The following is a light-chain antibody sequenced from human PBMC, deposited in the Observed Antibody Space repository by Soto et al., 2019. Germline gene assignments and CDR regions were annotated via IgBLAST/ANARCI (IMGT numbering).Light chain of an antibody. CDR2: GAS. CDR3: QQYGSSPPIT. J-gene: IGKJ4*01. Sequence: EIVLTQSPGTLSLSPGERATHSCRASQSVSSSYLAWYQQKPGQAPRLLIYGASSSATGIPDRFSGSGSGTDFTLTISRLEPEDFAVYYCQQYGSSPPITFGGGTKVHIK. CDR1: QSVSSSY. V-gene: IGKV3-20*01.